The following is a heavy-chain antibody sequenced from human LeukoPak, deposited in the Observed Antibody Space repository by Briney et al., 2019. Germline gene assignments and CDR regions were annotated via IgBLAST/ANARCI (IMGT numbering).Heavy chain of an antibody. V-gene: IGHV4-30-4*01. CDR2: IYDSGST. CDR3: ARDCSGGSCYGAFDI. CDR1: GASIRSGDYY. J-gene: IGHJ3*02. Sequence: SETLSLTCTVSGASIRSGDYYWSWIRQPPGKGLEWIVYIYDSGSTYYNPSLKSRITISVDTSENRFSLKLSSVTATDTAVYYCARDCSGGSCYGAFDIWGQGTMVTVSS. D-gene: IGHD2-15*01.